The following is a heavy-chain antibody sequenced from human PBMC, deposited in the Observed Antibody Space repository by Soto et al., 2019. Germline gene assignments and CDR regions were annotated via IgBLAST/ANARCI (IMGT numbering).Heavy chain of an antibody. CDR3: ARVAGVLEWLLHFDY. V-gene: IGHV4-31*03. D-gene: IGHD3-3*01. J-gene: IGHJ4*02. CDR1: GGSIRSGGYY. Sequence: PSETLSLTCTFSGGSIRSGGYYLSWIRQHPGKGLEWIGYIYYSGSTYYNPSLKSRVTISVDTSKNQFSLKLSSVTAADTAVYYCARVAGVLEWLLHFDYWGQGTLVTVSS. CDR2: IYYSGST.